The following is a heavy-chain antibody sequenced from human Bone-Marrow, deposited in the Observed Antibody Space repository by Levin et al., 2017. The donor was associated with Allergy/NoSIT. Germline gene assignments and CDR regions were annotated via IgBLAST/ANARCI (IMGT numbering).Heavy chain of an antibody. J-gene: IGHJ4*02. D-gene: IGHD1-14*01. CDR3: AKGQFARTTPRSLDF. V-gene: IGHV3-23*01. CDR1: GFTFSSYA. Sequence: LKISCAASGFTFSSYAMSWVRQAPGKGLEWVSTISGSSGSTYYADSVKGRFTISRDNSKNTLYLQMNSLRAEDTAVCYCAKGQFARTTPRSLDFWGQGTLVTVSS. CDR2: ISGSSGST.